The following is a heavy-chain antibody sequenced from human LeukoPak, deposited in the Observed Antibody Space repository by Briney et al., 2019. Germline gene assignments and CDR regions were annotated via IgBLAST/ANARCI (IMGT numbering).Heavy chain of an antibody. CDR1: GFTFSSYA. J-gene: IGHJ4*02. CDR3: AKGGQGVVPAAIAY. D-gene: IGHD2-2*01. V-gene: IGHV3-23*01. Sequence: GGSLRLSCAASGFTFSSYAMSWVRQAPGKGLEWVSAISGSGGSTYYADSVRGRFTISRDNSKNTLYLQMNSLRAEDTAVYYCAKGGQGVVPAAIAYWGQGTLVTVSS. CDR2: ISGSGGST.